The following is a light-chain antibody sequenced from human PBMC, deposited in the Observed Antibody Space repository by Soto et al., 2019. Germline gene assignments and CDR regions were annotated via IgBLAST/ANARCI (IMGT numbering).Light chain of an antibody. Sequence: EIVLTQSPGTLSLSPGERATLSCRASQSVSSSYLAWYQQKPGQAPRLLIYGASSMAPGIPDRFSGSGSGTDFTLTISRLEPEDVAVYYCQHLDTFGQGTKVEIK. CDR3: QHLDT. CDR2: GAS. V-gene: IGKV3-20*01. CDR1: QSVSSSY. J-gene: IGKJ1*01.